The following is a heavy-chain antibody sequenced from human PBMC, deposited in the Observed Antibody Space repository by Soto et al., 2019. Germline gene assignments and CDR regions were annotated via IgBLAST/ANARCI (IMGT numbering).Heavy chain of an antibody. J-gene: IGHJ4*02. D-gene: IGHD3-22*01. Sequence: SETLSLTCAVYGGSFSGYYWSWIRQPPGKGLEWIGEINHSGSTNYNPSLKSRVTISVDTSKNQFSLKLSSVTAADTAVYYCARGPPYYYDSSGYYYSPYLEYWGQGTRVTVSS. CDR2: INHSGST. CDR1: GGSFSGYY. V-gene: IGHV4-34*01. CDR3: ARGPPYYYDSSGYYYSPYLEY.